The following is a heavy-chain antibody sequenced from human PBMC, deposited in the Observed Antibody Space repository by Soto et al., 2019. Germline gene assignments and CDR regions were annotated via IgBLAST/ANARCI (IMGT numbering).Heavy chain of an antibody. J-gene: IGHJ4*02. V-gene: IGHV1-18*04. D-gene: IGHD3-22*01. Sequence: QVQLVQSGAEVKKPGASVKVSCKAAGYTFTSYGISWVRQAPGQGLEWMGWISAYNGNTNYAQKLQGRVTMTTDTCASTAYMELRSLRSDDTAVYYCARDRPYYDSSGYYLKFDYWGQGTLVTVSS. CDR2: ISAYNGNT. CDR3: ARDRPYYDSSGYYLKFDY. CDR1: GYTFTSYG.